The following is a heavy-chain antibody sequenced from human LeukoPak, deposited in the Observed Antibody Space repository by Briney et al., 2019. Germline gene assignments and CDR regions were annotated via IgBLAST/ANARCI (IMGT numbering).Heavy chain of an antibody. J-gene: IGHJ4*02. CDR2: ISAYNGNT. D-gene: IGHD3-22*01. V-gene: IGHV1-18*01. Sequence: EASVKVSCKASGYTFTSYGISWVRQAPGQGLEWMGWISAYNGNTNYAQKLQGRVTMTTDTSTSTAYMELRSLRSDDTAVYYCARRPEWLLHYYFDYWGQGTLVTVSS. CDR1: GYTFTSYG. CDR3: ARRPEWLLHYYFDY.